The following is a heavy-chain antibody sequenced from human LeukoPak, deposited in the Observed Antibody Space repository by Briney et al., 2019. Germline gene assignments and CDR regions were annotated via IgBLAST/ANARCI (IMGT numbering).Heavy chain of an antibody. Sequence: AASVKVSCKASGHTFSNYYMHWVRQAPGQGLEWMGIINPSGGTTSYAQKFRGRVTMTSDTSTSTVYMELRSLRSEETAVYYCARGGFGLGVGSTKGLNWLDPWGQGTLVTVSS. CDR2: INPSGGTT. CDR1: GHTFSNYY. CDR3: ARGGFGLGVGSTKGLNWLDP. V-gene: IGHV1-46*01. D-gene: IGHD1-26*01. J-gene: IGHJ5*02.